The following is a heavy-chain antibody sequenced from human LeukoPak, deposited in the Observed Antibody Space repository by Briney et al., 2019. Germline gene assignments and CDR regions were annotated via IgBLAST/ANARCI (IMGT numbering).Heavy chain of an antibody. CDR2: IHYTGTT. J-gene: IGHJ4*02. Sequence: PETLSLTCTVSGGSIRSSTYYWAWIRQPPGKGLEWIGTIHYTGTTHYNPSLKSRVTISVDTSKNQFSLNLSSVTAADTTFYYCARLGGYYDPPDYWGQGTLVTVSS. CDR1: GGSIRSSTYY. V-gene: IGHV4-39*01. D-gene: IGHD3-22*01. CDR3: ARLGGYYDPPDY.